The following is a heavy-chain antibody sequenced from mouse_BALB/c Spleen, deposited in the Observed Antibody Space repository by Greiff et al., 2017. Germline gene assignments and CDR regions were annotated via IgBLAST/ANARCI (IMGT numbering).Heavy chain of an antibody. D-gene: IGHD2-4*01. CDR2: ISSGSSTI. CDR1: GFTFSSFG. V-gene: IGHV5-17*02. Sequence: EVQLQESGGGLVQPGGSRKLSCAASGFTFSSFGMHWVRQAPEKGLEWVAYISSGSSTIYYADTVKGRFTISRDNPKNTLFLQMTSLRSEDTAMYYCARSRVGLRRSYYAMDYWGQGTSVTVSS. J-gene: IGHJ4*01. CDR3: ARSRVGLRRSYYAMDY.